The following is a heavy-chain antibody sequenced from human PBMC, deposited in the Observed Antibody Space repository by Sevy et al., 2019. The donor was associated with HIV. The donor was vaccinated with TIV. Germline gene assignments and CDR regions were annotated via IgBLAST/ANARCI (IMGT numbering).Heavy chain of an antibody. CDR3: AKSRAEWGGYCSGGSCSDFDY. CDR1: GFTFSSYA. Sequence: GGSLRLSCAASGFTFSSYAMSWVRQAPGKGLEWVSAISGSGGSTYYADSVKGRFTISRDNSKNTLYLQRNSLRAEDTAVYYCAKSRAEWGGYCSGGSCSDFDYWGQGTLVTVSS. CDR2: ISGSGGST. D-gene: IGHD2-15*01. V-gene: IGHV3-23*01. J-gene: IGHJ4*02.